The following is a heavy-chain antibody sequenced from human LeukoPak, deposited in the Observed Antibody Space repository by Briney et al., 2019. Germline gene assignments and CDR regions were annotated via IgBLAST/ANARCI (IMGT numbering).Heavy chain of an antibody. D-gene: IGHD5-24*01. Sequence: GGSLRLSCAASGITFSSNSMNWVRQAPGKGLEWVAFIRYDGSNKYYADSVKGRFTISRDNSKNTLYLQMNSLRAEDTAVYYCAKGCRDGYLDYYFDYWGQGTLVTVSS. CDR1: GITFSSNS. CDR2: IRYDGSNK. V-gene: IGHV3-30*02. CDR3: AKGCRDGYLDYYFDY. J-gene: IGHJ4*02.